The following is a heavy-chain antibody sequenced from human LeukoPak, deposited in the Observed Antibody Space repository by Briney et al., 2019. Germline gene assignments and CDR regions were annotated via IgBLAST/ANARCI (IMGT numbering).Heavy chain of an antibody. CDR2: IYYSGST. CDR1: GGSISSSSYY. Sequence: PSETLSLTCTVSGGSISSSSYYWGWIRQPPGKGLEWIGSIYYSGSTYYNPSLKSRVTISVDTSKNQFSLKLSSVTAADTAVYYCATTGPTVTTAVDYWGQGTLVTVSS. CDR3: ATTGPTVTTAVDY. J-gene: IGHJ4*02. V-gene: IGHV4-39*01. D-gene: IGHD4-17*01.